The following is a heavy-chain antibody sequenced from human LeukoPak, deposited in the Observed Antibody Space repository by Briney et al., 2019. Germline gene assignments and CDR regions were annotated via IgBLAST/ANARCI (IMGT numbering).Heavy chain of an antibody. CDR2: ISSNGGST. V-gene: IGHV3-64D*09. Sequence: GGSLRLSCSASGFTFSSYPMHWVRQAPGKGLEYVLAISSNGGSTYYADSVKGRFIISRDNSKNTLYLQMSSLRAEDTAVYYRVKDALYYYGSGSYSSHFDYWGQGTLVTVSS. CDR3: VKDALYYYGSGSYSSHFDY. CDR1: GFTFSSYP. D-gene: IGHD3-10*01. J-gene: IGHJ4*02.